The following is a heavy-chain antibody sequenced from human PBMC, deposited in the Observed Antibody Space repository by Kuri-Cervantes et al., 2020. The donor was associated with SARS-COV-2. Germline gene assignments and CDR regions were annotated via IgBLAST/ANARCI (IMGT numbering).Heavy chain of an antibody. V-gene: IGHV3-21*01. J-gene: IGHJ2*01. CDR2: ISSSSYI. CDR1: GFTFSSYS. D-gene: IGHD1-14*01. Sequence: GESLKISCAASGFTFSSYSMNWVRQAPGKGLEWVSSISSSSYIYYADSVKGRFTISRDNAKNSLYLQMNSLRAEDTAVYYCARTSLTGYWYFDLWGRGTLVTVSS. CDR3: ARTSLTGYWYFDL.